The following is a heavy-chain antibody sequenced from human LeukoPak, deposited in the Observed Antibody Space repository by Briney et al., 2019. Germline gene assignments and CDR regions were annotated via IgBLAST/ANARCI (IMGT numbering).Heavy chain of an antibody. D-gene: IGHD6-13*01. CDR3: ARVLSSSWYETYYYDGMDV. CDR2: IYYSGST. Sequence: PSHTLSLTCTVSGRSISSGDYFWRWIRQPPGKGLVWIAYIYYSGSTYYDPSLKSRVTISVDTSKNQFSLKLSSVTAADTAVYYCARVLSSSWYETYYYDGMDVWGQGTTVTVSS. J-gene: IGHJ6*02. CDR1: GRSISSGDYF. V-gene: IGHV4-30-4*01.